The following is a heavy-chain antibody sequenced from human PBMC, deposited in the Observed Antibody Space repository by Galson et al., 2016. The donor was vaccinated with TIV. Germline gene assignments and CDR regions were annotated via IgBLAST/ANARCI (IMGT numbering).Heavy chain of an antibody. CDR2: ISSTSNYR. Sequence: SLRLSCAVSGFPFSSHSMNWVRQAPGKGLEWVSSISSTSNYRYYADSVKGRFTISRDNAEDSLYLQINSLRVEDTALYYCARRGNYLSDAFDIWGQGTMVTVSS. CDR3: ARRGNYLSDAFDI. CDR1: GFPFSSHS. D-gene: IGHD1-7*01. J-gene: IGHJ3*02. V-gene: IGHV3-21*01.